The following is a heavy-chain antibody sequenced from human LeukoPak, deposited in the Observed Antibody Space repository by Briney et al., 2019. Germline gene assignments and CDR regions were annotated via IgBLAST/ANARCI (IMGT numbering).Heavy chain of an antibody. CDR1: GFTFSSYG. V-gene: IGHV3-33*06. CDR3: AKEYYYGSGSYYTKPYFFDY. CDR2: TWYDGSNK. J-gene: IGHJ4*02. D-gene: IGHD3-10*01. Sequence: PGRSLRLSCAASGFTFSSYGMHWVRQAPGKGLEWVAVTWYDGSNKYYADSVKGRFTISRDNSKNTLYLQMNILRAEDTALYYCAKEYYYGSGSYYTKPYFFDYWGQGTLVTVSS.